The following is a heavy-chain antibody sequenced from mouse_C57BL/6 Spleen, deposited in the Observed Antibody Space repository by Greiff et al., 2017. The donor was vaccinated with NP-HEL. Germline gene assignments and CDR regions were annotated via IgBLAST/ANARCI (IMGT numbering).Heavy chain of an antibody. CDR1: GYTFTDYY. Sequence: EVQLQQSGPELVKPGASVKISCKASGYTFTDYYMNWVKQSHGKSLEWIGDINPNNGGTSYNQKFKGKATLTVDKSSSTAYMELRSLTSEDSAVYYCARSGSSLWYFDVWGTGTTVTVSS. V-gene: IGHV1-26*01. CDR3: ARSGSSLWYFDV. D-gene: IGHD1-1*01. J-gene: IGHJ1*03. CDR2: INPNNGGT.